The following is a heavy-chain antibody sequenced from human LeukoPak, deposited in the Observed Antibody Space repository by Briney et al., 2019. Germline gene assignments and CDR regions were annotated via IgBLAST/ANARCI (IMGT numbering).Heavy chain of an antibody. CDR3: ARVRFRAFNG. V-gene: IGHV4-34*01. Sequence: SETLSLTCAVYGGSFSGYYWSWIRQPPGKGLEWIGEINHSGSTNYNPSLKSRVTISVDTSKNQLSLKLSSVTAADTAVYYCARVRFRAFNGWGQGTLVTVSS. J-gene: IGHJ4*02. CDR2: INHSGST. CDR1: GGSFSGYY.